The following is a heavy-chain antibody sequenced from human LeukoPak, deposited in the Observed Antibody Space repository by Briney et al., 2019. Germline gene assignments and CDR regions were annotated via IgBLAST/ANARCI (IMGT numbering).Heavy chain of an antibody. CDR3: ARHLRDIVVLEGSYMDV. V-gene: IGHV4-34*01. CDR2: INHSGST. Sequence: PSETLSLTCAVYGGSFSGYHWSWIRQPPGKGLEWIGEINHSGSTNYNPSLKSRVTISVDMSKNQIFLKLSSVTAADTAVYYCARHLRDIVVLEGSYMDVWGKGTTVTVSS. J-gene: IGHJ6*04. CDR1: GGSFSGYH. D-gene: IGHD2-15*01.